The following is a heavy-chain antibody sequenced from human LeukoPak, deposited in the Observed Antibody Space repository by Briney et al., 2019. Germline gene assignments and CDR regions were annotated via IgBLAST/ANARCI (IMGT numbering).Heavy chain of an antibody. V-gene: IGHV3-66*02. CDR3: AKAPQMIVVVIRYFDY. CDR2: IYSGGST. J-gene: IGHJ4*02. Sequence: QPGGSLRLSCAASGFTVSSNYMSWVRQAPGKGLEWVSVIYSGGSTYYADSVKGRFTISRDNSQNTLYLQMNSLRAEDTAVYYCAKAPQMIVVVIRYFDYWGQGTLVTVSS. CDR1: GFTVSSNY. D-gene: IGHD3-22*01.